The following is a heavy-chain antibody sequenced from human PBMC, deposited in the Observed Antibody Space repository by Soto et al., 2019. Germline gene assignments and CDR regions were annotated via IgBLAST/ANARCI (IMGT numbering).Heavy chain of an antibody. J-gene: IGHJ4*02. Sequence: LSLTCTVSGGCISSGDYCWSWIRQPPGKGLEWIGYIYYSGSTYYNPSLKSRVTISVDTSKNQFSLKLSSVTAADTAVYYCARGATYYFDYWGQGTLVTVSS. V-gene: IGHV4-30-4*01. CDR2: IYYSGST. D-gene: IGHD1-26*01. CDR1: GGCISSGDYC. CDR3: ARGATYYFDY.